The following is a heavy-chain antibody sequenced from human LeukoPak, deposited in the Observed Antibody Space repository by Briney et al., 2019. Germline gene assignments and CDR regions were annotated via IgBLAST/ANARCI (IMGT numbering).Heavy chain of an antibody. CDR3: ARGGTMVRGVANWFDP. CDR1: GGSISSGGYY. J-gene: IGHJ5*02. V-gene: IGHV4-31*01. D-gene: IGHD3-10*01. Sequence: SETLSLTCTVSGGSISSGGYYWSWLRQHPGKGLEWIGYIYYSGSTYYNPSLKSPVTISVDTSKNPFSLKLRSVTAADTAVYYCARGGTMVRGVANWFDPWGQGTLVTVSS. CDR2: IYYSGST.